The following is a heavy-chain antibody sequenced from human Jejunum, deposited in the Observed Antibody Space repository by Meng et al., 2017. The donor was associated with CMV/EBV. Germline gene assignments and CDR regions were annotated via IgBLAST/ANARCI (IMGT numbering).Heavy chain of an antibody. CDR1: GFTVSSNY. D-gene: IGHD3-10*01. J-gene: IGHJ4*02. Sequence: QLVGAGGGLIQPGGSLRLSSAASGFTVSSNYMSWVRQAPGKGLEWVSVIYSGGSTYYADSVKGRFTISRDNSKNTLYLQMNSLRVEDTAVYYCATLNYGSGSSSDYWGQGTLVTVSS. V-gene: IGHV3-53*01. CDR2: IYSGGST. CDR3: ATLNYGSGSSSDY.